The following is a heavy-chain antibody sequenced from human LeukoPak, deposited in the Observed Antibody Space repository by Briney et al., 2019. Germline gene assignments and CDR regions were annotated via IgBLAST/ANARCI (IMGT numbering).Heavy chain of an antibody. CDR1: SGSIDNYY. V-gene: IGHV4-59*01. CDR2: IYFSGNT. D-gene: IGHD3-3*01. J-gene: IGHJ4*02. CDR3: ARHLWSEYHKFDY. Sequence: SETLSLTCTISSGSIDNYYCSWIRQPAGKGLEWIGQIYFSGNTNYNPSFKSRVTISVDRSNNQFSLKLSSVTAADTAVYYCARHLWSEYHKFDYWGQGTLVTVSS.